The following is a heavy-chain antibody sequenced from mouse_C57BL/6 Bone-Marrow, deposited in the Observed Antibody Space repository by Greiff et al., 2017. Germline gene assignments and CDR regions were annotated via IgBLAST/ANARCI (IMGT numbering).Heavy chain of an antibody. CDR2: ITYDGSST. Sequence: EVHLVESEGGLVQPGSSMKLSCTASGFTFSDYYMAWVRQVPEKGLEWVAHITYDGSSTYYLDSLKSRFIISRDNAKNILYLQMSSLKSEDTATYYCARVLYYYGSSYDYFDYWGQGTTLTVSS. J-gene: IGHJ2*01. V-gene: IGHV5-16*01. CDR3: ARVLYYYGSSYDYFDY. D-gene: IGHD1-1*01. CDR1: GFTFSDYY.